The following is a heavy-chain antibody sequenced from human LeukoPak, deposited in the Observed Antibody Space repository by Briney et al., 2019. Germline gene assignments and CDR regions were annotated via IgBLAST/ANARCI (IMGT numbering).Heavy chain of an antibody. CDR3: AKGTVRSCSGPSCYPLDS. V-gene: IGHV3-23*01. D-gene: IGHD2-15*01. J-gene: IGHJ4*02. Sequence: GGSLRLSCAASGFTFSSYAMTWVRQAPVKGLEWLSVVTDTGGNTYHADSVKGRFTISRDNSRNTVYLEMNSLRVEDTAVYYCAKGTVRSCSGPSCYPLDSWGQGTLVTVSS. CDR1: GFTFSSYA. CDR2: VTDTGGNT.